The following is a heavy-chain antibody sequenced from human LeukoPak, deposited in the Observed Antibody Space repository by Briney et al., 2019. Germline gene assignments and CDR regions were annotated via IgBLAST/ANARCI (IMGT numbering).Heavy chain of an antibody. CDR1: GFTLNSYL. CDR3: ARRNPNRNALDL. CDR2: INKDGSEE. Sequence: GGSLRLSCAASGFTLNSYLMSWVRQAPGRGLEWVANINKDGSEESYLDSVTGRFTVSRDNGKNSLFLQMNSLRGEDTAVYYCARRNPNRNALDLWGQGTVVTISS. D-gene: IGHD1-14*01. J-gene: IGHJ3*01. V-gene: IGHV3-7*01.